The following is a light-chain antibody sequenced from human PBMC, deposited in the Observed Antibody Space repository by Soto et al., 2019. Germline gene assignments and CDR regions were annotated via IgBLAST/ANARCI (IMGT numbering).Light chain of an antibody. J-gene: IGLJ1*01. CDR3: QSYDSSLSSYV. CDR2: SNV. V-gene: IGLV1-40*01. Sequence: QSALTQPPSVSAAPGQRVTISCTGSSSNIGTGYDVHWYQQLPGTAPKLLIYSNVNRPSGVPDRFSGSKSGASASLSITELQAEDEADYYCQSYDSSLSSYVFGTGTKLTVL. CDR1: SSNIGTGYD.